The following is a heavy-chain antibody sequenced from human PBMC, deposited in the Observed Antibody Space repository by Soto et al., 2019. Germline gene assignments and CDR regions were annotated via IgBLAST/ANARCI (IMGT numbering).Heavy chain of an antibody. J-gene: IGHJ1*01. D-gene: IGHD3-22*01. V-gene: IGHV2-5*01. CDR1: GFSLSTSGVG. Sequence: SGPTLVNPTQTLTLTCTFSGFSLSTSGVGVGWIRQPPGKALEWLALIYWNDDKRYSPSLKSRLTITKDTSKNQVVLTMTNMDPVDTATYYCAHRPYYYDSSGYYYEYFQHWGQGTLVTVSS. CDR3: AHRPYYYDSSGYYYEYFQH. CDR2: IYWNDDK.